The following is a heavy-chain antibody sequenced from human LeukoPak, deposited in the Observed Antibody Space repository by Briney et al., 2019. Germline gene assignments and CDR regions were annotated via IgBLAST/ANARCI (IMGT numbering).Heavy chain of an antibody. D-gene: IGHD6-19*01. J-gene: IGHJ4*02. V-gene: IGHV3-23*01. CDR1: RFTFSSYA. Sequence: GESLTLSCAASRFTFSSYAMSWVRQAPGKGLEWVSAIIGSGGSTYYAGSVTGRFTLARDNSKNTLYLQMNSLRAEDTAVYYCAKSVAVAGIFDYWGQGTLVTVSS. CDR2: IIGSGGST. CDR3: AKSVAVAGIFDY.